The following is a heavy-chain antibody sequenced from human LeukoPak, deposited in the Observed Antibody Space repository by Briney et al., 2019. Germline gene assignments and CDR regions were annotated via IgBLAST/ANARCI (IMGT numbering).Heavy chain of an antibody. CDR1: GYTFTGFH. J-gene: IGHJ4*02. D-gene: IGHD1-26*01. CDR2: INPDSGVT. Sequence: GASVKVSCKASGYTFTGFHVHWVRLTPGQGLEWLGWINPDSGVTFYAQQFQGRVIMTRDTSISTVYMELSRLRSDDTAVYYCARRGSYYDFDYWGQGTLVTVSS. V-gene: IGHV1-2*02. CDR3: ARRGSYYDFDY.